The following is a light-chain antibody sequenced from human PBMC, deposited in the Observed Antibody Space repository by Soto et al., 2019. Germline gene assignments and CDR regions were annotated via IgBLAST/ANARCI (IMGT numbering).Light chain of an antibody. J-gene: IGKJ4*01. CDR1: QAISTY. CDR3: QHYDDLPLT. Sequence: DIHMSQSPSSLPATVADRVTITCQASQAISTYLNWYQQKPGKAPKPLIYDAYDLAPGVPSRFTGSGSGTHFSLSIRSLQPEDVATYYCQHYDDLPLTFGGGTKVDIK. CDR2: DAY. V-gene: IGKV1-33*01.